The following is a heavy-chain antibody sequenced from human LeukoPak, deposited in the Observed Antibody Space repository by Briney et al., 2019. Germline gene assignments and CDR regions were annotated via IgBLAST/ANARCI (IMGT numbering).Heavy chain of an antibody. D-gene: IGHD3-10*01. CDR1: GDSISSSNCY. CDR2: IYFSWGT. CDR3: ARQTGSGLFSLP. Sequence: SETLSLTCTVSGDSISSSNCYWGWIRQPPGKGLEWMGSIYFSWGTYYNASLKSRVTISVDTSKNQFSLKLSSVTAADPAVYYCARQTGSGLFSLPGGQGTLVTVSS. J-gene: IGHJ4*02. V-gene: IGHV4-39*01.